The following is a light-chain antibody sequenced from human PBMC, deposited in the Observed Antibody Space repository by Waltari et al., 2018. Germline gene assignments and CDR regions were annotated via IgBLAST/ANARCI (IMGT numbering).Light chain of an antibody. Sequence: SALTQPRSVSGASGQAVTIPCTWNSQYFGGFNYFPLFQQHPGEAPKLIIYDVTKRPSGVPGRFSVSKSGNTASLTISGLQAEDDSDYYCCSYAGFYTYVFGTGTKVTVL. J-gene: IGLJ1*01. CDR2: DVT. CDR3: CSYAGFYTYV. CDR1: SQYFGGFNY. V-gene: IGLV2-11*01.